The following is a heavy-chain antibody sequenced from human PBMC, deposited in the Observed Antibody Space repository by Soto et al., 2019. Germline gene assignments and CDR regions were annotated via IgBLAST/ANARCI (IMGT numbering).Heavy chain of an antibody. CDR1: GFTFSSYA. Sequence: EVQLLESGGGLVQPGGSLRLSCAASGFTFSSYAMSWVRQAPGKGLEWVSAISGSGGSTYYADSVKGRFTISRDNSKNTLYLQMNSLRAEDTAVYYCAKDPNEGLHYYGSGSYWDYWGQGTLVTVSS. CDR3: AKDPNEGLHYYGSGSYWDY. CDR2: ISGSGGST. V-gene: IGHV3-23*01. J-gene: IGHJ4*02. D-gene: IGHD3-10*01.